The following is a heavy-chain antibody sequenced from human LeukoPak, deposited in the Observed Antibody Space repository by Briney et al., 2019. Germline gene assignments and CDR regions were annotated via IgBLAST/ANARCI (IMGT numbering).Heavy chain of an antibody. J-gene: IGHJ4*02. D-gene: IGHD5-12*01. CDR1: GGSFSGYY. V-gene: IGHV4-34*01. Sequence: SETLSLTCAVYGGSFSGYYWSWIRQPPGKGLEWIGEINHSGSTNYNPSLKSRVTISVDTSKIQFSLKLSSVTAADTAVYYCARARGWLRLPFYFDYWGQGTLVTVSS. CDR3: ARARGWLRLPFYFDY. CDR2: INHSGST.